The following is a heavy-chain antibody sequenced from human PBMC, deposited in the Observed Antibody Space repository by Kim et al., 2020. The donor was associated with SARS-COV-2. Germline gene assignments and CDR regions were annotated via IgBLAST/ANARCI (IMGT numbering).Heavy chain of an antibody. V-gene: IGHV4-39*01. CDR3: ARSSLGEGMDV. D-gene: IGHD3-10*01. Sequence: SETLSLTCTVSGGSISSSSYYWGWIRQPPGKGLEWIGSIYYSGSTYYNPSLKSRVTISVDTSKNQFSLKLSSVTAADTAVYYCARSSLGEGMDVWGQGTT. CDR2: IYYSGST. J-gene: IGHJ6*02. CDR1: GGSISSSSYY.